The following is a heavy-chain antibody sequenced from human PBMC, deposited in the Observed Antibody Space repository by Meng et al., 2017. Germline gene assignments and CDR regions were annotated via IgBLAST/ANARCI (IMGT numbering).Heavy chain of an antibody. CDR1: GFTFSSYA. CDR2: ISGSGGST. D-gene: IGHD2-15*01. V-gene: IGHV3-23*01. CDR3: AKGVIGVVVAATPVYFDY. Sequence: LSLTCAASGFTFSSYAMSWVRQAPGKGLEWVSAISGSGGSTYYADSVKGRFTISRDNSKNTLYLQMNSLRAEDTAVYYCAKGVIGVVVAATPVYFDYWGQGTLVTVSS. J-gene: IGHJ4*02.